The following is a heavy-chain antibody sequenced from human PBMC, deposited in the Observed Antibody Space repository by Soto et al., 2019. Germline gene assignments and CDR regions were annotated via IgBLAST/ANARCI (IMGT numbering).Heavy chain of an antibody. CDR2: SYYSGST. J-gene: IGHJ5*01. CDR3: GRRSRSGWFDS. Sequence: SETLSLTCTVSAGSLNSCYWSWIRQRPGKGLEWIGYSYYSGSTNYNPSLKSRVTISVDTSKNKLSLKLSPVSAADTAVYYCGRRSRSGWFDSWGQGTLVTVSS. CDR1: AGSLNSCY. V-gene: IGHV4-59*01.